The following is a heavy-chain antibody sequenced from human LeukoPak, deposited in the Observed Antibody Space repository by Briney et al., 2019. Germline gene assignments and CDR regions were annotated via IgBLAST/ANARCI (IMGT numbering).Heavy chain of an antibody. CDR2: IYHSGST. Sequence: SETLSLTCTVSGYSISSGYYWGWIRQPPGKGLEWIGSIYHSGSTYYNPSLKSRVTMSVDTSKNQFSLKLSSATAADTAVYYCAKGSRWFDPWGQGTLVTVSS. CDR3: AKGSRWFDP. V-gene: IGHV4-38-2*02. CDR1: GYSISSGYY. J-gene: IGHJ5*02.